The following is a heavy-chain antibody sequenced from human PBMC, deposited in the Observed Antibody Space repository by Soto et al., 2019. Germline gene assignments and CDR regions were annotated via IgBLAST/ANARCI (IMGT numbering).Heavy chain of an antibody. Sequence: VKVSCKASGYTFTSSGISWVRQAPGQGPEWMGWISTYNGNTNYAQNLQGRVTMTTDTSTSTAYMELRGLRSDDTAVYYCARTVAGYSDYWGQGTLVTVSS. J-gene: IGHJ4*02. D-gene: IGHD6-19*01. CDR1: GYTFTSSG. CDR2: ISTYNGNT. CDR3: ARTVAGYSDY. V-gene: IGHV1-18*01.